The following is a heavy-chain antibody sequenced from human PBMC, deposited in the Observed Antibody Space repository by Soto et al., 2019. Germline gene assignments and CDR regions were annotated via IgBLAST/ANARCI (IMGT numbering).Heavy chain of an antibody. CDR2: IYWDDDE. D-gene: IGHD6-6*01. CDR3: AHSYSSSADDRFDV. CDR1: GFSLSTRGVG. V-gene: IGHV2-5*02. J-gene: IGHJ3*01. Sequence: QITLKESGQTLVKPTQMLTLTCTFSGFSLSTRGVGVGWIRQPPGEALEWLALIYWDDDERYSPSLRSRPTITKDTSKHQVVLTMTNMEPVDTATDFCAHSYSSSADDRFDVWRQGTRVTVS.